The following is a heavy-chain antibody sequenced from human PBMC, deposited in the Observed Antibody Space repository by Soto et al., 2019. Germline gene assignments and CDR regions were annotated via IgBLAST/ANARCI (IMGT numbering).Heavy chain of an antibody. CDR2: ISAYNGNT. J-gene: IGHJ4*02. D-gene: IGHD3-16*01. CDR3: AREQCVWGSSETYGDLDY. Sequence: QVQLVQSGAEVKKPGASVKVSCKASGYTFTSYGISWVRQAPGQGLEWMGWISAYNGNTNYAQKLQGRVTMTTDTSTSTAYMELRSLRSDDTAVYYCAREQCVWGSSETYGDLDYWGQGTLVTVSS. CDR1: GYTFTSYG. V-gene: IGHV1-18*01.